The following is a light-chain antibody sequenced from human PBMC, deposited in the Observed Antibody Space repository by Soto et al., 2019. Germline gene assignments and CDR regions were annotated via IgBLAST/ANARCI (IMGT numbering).Light chain of an antibody. Sequence: QSVLTQPASVSESPGQSIASSCTGSSSDVGIYNYVSWYQQHPGKVPKLIIYEVTNRPSGVSNRFSGSKSGNTASLTISGLQAEDEADYYCSSYTTSSTRVFGTGTKVTVL. CDR3: SSYTTSSTRV. J-gene: IGLJ1*01. CDR2: EVT. CDR1: SSDVGIYNY. V-gene: IGLV2-14*01.